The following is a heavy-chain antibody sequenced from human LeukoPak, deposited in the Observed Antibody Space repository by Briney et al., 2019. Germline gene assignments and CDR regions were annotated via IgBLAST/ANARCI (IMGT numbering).Heavy chain of an antibody. Sequence: ASVKVSCKVSGYTLTELSMHWVRQAPGKGVEWMGGFDHEDGETIYAQKLQGRVTMTTDTSTSTAYMELRSLRSDDTAVYYCAREAYGMDVWGQGTTVTVSS. CDR2: FDHEDGET. J-gene: IGHJ6*02. CDR3: AREAYGMDV. V-gene: IGHV1-24*01. CDR1: GYTLTELS.